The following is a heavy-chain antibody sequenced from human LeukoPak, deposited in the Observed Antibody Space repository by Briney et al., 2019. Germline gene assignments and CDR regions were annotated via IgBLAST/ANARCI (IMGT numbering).Heavy chain of an antibody. CDR3: ALWFGELVDY. J-gene: IGHJ4*02. Sequence: GGSLRLSCAASGFPFSRYAMSWVRQATGEGLEWVSAICGSGGSTYYADSVKGRFTISRDNSKNTLYLQMNSLRAEDTAVYYCALWFGELVDYWGQGTLVTVSS. CDR1: GFPFSRYA. D-gene: IGHD3-10*01. CDR2: ICGSGGST. V-gene: IGHV3-23*01.